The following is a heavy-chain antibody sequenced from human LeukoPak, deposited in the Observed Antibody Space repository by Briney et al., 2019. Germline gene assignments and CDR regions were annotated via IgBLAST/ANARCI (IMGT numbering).Heavy chain of an antibody. V-gene: IGHV4-59*01. CDR3: ARRRVAFDI. Sequence: SETLSLTCTVSSGFISSYYWSWIRQPPGKGLEWIGYIYYSGSTYYNPSLKSRVTISVNTSKNQFSLKLSSVTAADTAVYYCARRRVAFDIWGQGTMVTVSS. CDR1: SGFISSYY. CDR2: IYYSGST. J-gene: IGHJ3*02. D-gene: IGHD6-6*01.